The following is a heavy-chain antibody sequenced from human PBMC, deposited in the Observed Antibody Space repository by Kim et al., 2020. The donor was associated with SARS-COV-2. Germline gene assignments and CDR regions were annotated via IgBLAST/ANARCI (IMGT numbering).Heavy chain of an antibody. Sequence: GGSLRLSCAASGFTFSSYAMHWVRQAPGKGLEWVAVIWYDGSNKYYADSVKGRFTISRDNSKNTLYLQMNSLRAEDTAVYYCANPYHSGYHDAFDIWGQG. J-gene: IGHJ3*02. CDR3: ANPYHSGYHDAFDI. CDR2: IWYDGSNK. V-gene: IGHV3-33*06. CDR1: GFTFSSYA. D-gene: IGHD5-18*01.